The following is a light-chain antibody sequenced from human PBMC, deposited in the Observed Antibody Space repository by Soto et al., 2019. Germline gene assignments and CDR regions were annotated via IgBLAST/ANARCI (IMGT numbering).Light chain of an antibody. V-gene: IGKV1-5*03. CDR1: QDIYNW. J-gene: IGKJ4*01. Sequence: DIQMTQSPSTLSASVGDRVTITCRASQDIYNWLAWYQQKPGRAPRLLIYKTAGLESGVPSRFSGSGSGTEYTXXISSLQPDDFATYYCQQYSIYPITFGGGTKLDIK. CDR3: QQYSIYPIT. CDR2: KTA.